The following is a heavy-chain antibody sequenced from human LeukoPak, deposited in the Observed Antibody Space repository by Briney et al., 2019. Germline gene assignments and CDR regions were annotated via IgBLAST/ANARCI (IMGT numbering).Heavy chain of an antibody. CDR1: GGSISSGGYY. D-gene: IGHD6-13*01. Sequence: SETLSLTCTVSGGSISSGGYYWSWIRQPPGKGLEWIGYIYYSGSTYYNPSLKSRVTISVDTSKNQFSLKLSSVTAADTAVYYCARERAAAGTDYFDYWGQGTLVTVSS. J-gene: IGHJ4*02. V-gene: IGHV4-61*08. CDR3: ARERAAAGTDYFDY. CDR2: IYYSGST.